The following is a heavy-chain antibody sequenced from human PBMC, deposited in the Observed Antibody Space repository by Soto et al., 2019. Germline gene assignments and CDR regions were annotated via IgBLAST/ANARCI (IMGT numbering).Heavy chain of an antibody. Sequence: QVQLVESGGGVVQPGRSLRLSCAASGFTFSSYAMHWVRQAPGKGLEWVAVISYDGSNKYYADSLKGRFTISRDNSKNTLYLQMNSLRAEDTAVYYCASVTGYWGQGTLVTVSS. J-gene: IGHJ4*02. D-gene: IGHD2-8*02. CDR3: ASVTGY. V-gene: IGHV3-30-3*01. CDR1: GFTFSSYA. CDR2: ISYDGSNK.